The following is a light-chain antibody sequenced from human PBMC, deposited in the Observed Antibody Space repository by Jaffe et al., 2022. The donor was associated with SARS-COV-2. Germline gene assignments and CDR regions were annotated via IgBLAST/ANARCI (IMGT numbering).Light chain of an antibody. CDR3: SSFTTSSTLVI. CDR1: SSDVGGYNY. Sequence: QSALTQPASVSGSPGQSITISCTGTSSDVGGYNYVSWYQRHPDKAPKLMIYDVNNRPSGVSNRFSGSKSGNTASLTISGLQAEDEADYYCSSFTTSSTLVIFGGGTKLTVL. CDR2: DVN. J-gene: IGLJ2*01. V-gene: IGLV2-14*03.